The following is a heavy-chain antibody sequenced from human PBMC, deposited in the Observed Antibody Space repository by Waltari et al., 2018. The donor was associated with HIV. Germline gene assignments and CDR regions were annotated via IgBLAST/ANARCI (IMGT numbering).Heavy chain of an antibody. Sequence: QVHLVESGGGVVQPGRSLRLSCAASGFTFSSYAIHWVRQAPGKGLEWVALRSYDGSNKYYADSVKCRFTISRDNSKNTLYLQMNSLRAEDTSVYYCARDTGYCSFGSCSYNWLDPWGQGTLVSVSS. J-gene: IGHJ5*02. CDR1: GFTFSSYA. CDR3: ARDTGYCSFGSCSYNWLDP. V-gene: IGHV3-30*01. CDR2: RSYDGSNK. D-gene: IGHD2-15*01.